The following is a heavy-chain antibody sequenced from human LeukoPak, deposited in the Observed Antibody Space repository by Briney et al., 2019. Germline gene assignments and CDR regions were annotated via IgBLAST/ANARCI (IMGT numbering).Heavy chain of an antibody. CDR3: ARVAVSGPTGWFDS. CDR1: GFALKSYS. D-gene: IGHD2-8*02. Sequence: GGSLRLSCAGSGFALKSYSLTWVRQAPGKGLEWVSPIGSTSAYIHYADSVKGRFTISRDNVDNVVYLEMNSLGAEDTATYYCARVAVSGPTGWFDSWGQGTLVIVSS. CDR2: IGSTSAYI. V-gene: IGHV3-21*01. J-gene: IGHJ5*01.